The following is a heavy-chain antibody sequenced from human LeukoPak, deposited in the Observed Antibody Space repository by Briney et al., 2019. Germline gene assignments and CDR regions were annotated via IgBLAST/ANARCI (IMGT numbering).Heavy chain of an antibody. D-gene: IGHD6-13*01. J-gene: IGHJ5*02. Sequence: PSETLSLTCTVSGGSISTYYWTWIRQPPGKGLEWVGYVYSSGSTKYNPSLRSRVTISLDTSKNQFSLRLISVTAADTAVYYCARGYSSNWNWFDPWGQGTLVTVSS. CDR2: VYSSGST. CDR1: GGSISTYY. V-gene: IGHV4-59*01. CDR3: ARGYSSNWNWFDP.